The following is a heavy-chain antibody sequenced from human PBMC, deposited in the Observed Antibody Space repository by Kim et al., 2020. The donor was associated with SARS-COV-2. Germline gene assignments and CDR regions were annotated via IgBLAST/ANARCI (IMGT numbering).Heavy chain of an antibody. CDR1: GFTFTSYA. Sequence: GGSLRLSCAASGFTFTSYAMSWVRQAPGKGLEWVSAISGSGDSTYYADSVKGRFTISRDNSKNTLYLQMNSLRAEDTAVYYCAKDWYCSGDSCYAHYGMEVWGQGTTVTVSS. CDR3: AKDWYCSGDSCYAHYGMEV. CDR2: ISGSGDST. D-gene: IGHD2-15*01. J-gene: IGHJ6*02. V-gene: IGHV3-23*01.